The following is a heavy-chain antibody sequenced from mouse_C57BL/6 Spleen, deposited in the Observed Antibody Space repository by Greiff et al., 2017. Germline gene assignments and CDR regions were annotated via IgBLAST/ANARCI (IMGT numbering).Heavy chain of an antibody. J-gene: IGHJ2*01. CDR3: ARNSNYLDY. V-gene: IGHV1-82*01. D-gene: IGHD2-5*01. CDR2: ISPGDGDT. Sequence: QVQLKESGPELVKPGASVKISCKASGYAFSSSWMNWVKQRPGKGLEWIGRISPGDGDTNYNGKFKGKATLTADKSSSTAYMQLSSLTSEDSAVYVCARNSNYLDYWGQGTTLTVSS. CDR1: GYAFSSSW.